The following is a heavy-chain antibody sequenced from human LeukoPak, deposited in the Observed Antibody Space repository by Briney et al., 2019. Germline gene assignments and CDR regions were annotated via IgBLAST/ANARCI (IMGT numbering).Heavy chain of an antibody. J-gene: IGHJ6*03. CDR1: GGSISSYY. D-gene: IGHD6-19*01. V-gene: IGHV4-59*01. Sequence: SETLSLTCTVSGGSISSYYWSWIRQPPGKGLEWIGYIYYSGSTNYNPSLKSRVSISVDTSKNQFSLKLSSVTAADTAVYYCARDPYSGGYGAHYYYYMDVWGKGTTVTVSS. CDR3: ARDPYSGGYGAHYYYYMDV. CDR2: IYYSGST.